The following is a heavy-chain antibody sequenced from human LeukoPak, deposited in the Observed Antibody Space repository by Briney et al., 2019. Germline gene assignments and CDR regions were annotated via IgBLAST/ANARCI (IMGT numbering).Heavy chain of an antibody. D-gene: IGHD6-13*01. CDR2: IYYSGST. J-gene: IGHJ4*02. CDR3: ARVAQQYGRLDYFDY. V-gene: IGHV4-39*07. CDR1: GGSISSSSYY. Sequence: SETLSLTCTVSGGSISSSSYYWGWIRRPPGKGLEWIGSIYYSGSTYYNPSLKSRVTISVDTSKNQFSLKLSSVTAADTAVYYCARVAQQYGRLDYFDYWGQGTLVTVSS.